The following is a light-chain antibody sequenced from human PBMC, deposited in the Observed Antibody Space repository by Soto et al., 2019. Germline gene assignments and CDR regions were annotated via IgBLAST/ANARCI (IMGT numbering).Light chain of an antibody. CDR2: GAS. J-gene: IGKJ3*01. V-gene: IGKV3-20*01. CDR3: QQYGSSPLFT. CDR1: QSVSRSY. Sequence: EIVLTQSPGTLSLSPGERATLSCRASQSVSRSYLAWYQQKPGQAPRLLIYGASARATGIPDRFSGGGSGTDVSLTISRLEPEDFAAYYCQQYGSSPLFTFGPVTKVA.